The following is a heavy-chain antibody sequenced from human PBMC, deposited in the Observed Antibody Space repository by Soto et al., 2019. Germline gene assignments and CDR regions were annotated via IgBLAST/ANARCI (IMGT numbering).Heavy chain of an antibody. J-gene: IGHJ6*02. V-gene: IGHV5-10-1*01. CDR2: IDPSDSYT. CDR3: ARLSWTEFYQPATAPAEDYGMDV. CDR1: GYSFTSYW. Sequence: PGESLKISCKGSGYSFTSYWISWVRQMPGKGLEWTGRIDPSDSYTNYSPSFQGHVTISADKSISTAYLQWSSLKASDTAMYYCARLSWTEFYQPATAPAEDYGMDVWGQGTTVTVSS. D-gene: IGHD1-1*01.